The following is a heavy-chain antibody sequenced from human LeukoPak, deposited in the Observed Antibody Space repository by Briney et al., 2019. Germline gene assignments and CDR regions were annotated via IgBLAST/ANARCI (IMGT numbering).Heavy chain of an antibody. D-gene: IGHD1-1*01. CDR3: AKDFVRYNIQFDY. CDR1: GLIFSFYA. Sequence: GGSLRLSCAASGLIFSFYAMSWVRQAPGKGLEWVSSISGGGAGTYYADSVRGRFTISRDNSKNTLYLHMNSLRAEDTALYYCAKDFVRYNIQFDYWGQGALVTVSS. CDR2: ISGGGAGT. J-gene: IGHJ4*02. V-gene: IGHV3-23*01.